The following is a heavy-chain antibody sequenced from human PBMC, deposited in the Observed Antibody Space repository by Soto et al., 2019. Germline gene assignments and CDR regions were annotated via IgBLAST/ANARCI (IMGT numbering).Heavy chain of an antibody. CDR3: TTEDYDYVWGSPGRNY. CDR2: IKSKTDGGTT. CDR1: GFTFSNAW. V-gene: IGHV3-15*01. J-gene: IGHJ4*02. Sequence: VQVVESGGGVVQPGGSLRLSCAASGFTFSNAWMSWVRQAPGKGLEWVGRIKSKTDGGTTDYAAPVKGRFTISRDDSKNTLYLQMNSLKTEDTAVYYCTTEDYDYVWGSPGRNYWGQGTLVTVSS. D-gene: IGHD3-16*01.